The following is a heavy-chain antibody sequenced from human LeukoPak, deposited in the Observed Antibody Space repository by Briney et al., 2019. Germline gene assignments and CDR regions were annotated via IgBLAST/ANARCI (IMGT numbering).Heavy chain of an antibody. CDR3: AREKQLIFDVWFDP. CDR1: GYPFTAYY. V-gene: IGHV1-2*02. Sequence: ASVKVSCKASGYPFTAYYLHWVRQAPGQGLEWMAWINPTSGATDYARNFQGRVTLTRDTSITTAYMELSSLTSADTAVYYFAREKQLIFDVWFDPWGEGTLVTVSS. CDR2: INPTSGAT. D-gene: IGHD2-21*01. J-gene: IGHJ5*02.